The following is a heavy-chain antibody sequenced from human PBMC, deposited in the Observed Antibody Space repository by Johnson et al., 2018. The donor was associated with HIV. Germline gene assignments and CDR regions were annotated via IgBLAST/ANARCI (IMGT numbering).Heavy chain of an antibody. D-gene: IGHD4-23*01. CDR1: GFTFSYYG. CDR2: ISYDGSNK. V-gene: IGHV3-30*14. Sequence: QEQLVESGGGVVQPGRSLRLSCAASGFTFSYYGIHWVRQAPGKGLEWVAVISYDGSNKYYADSVKGRFTISRDNSKNMVYLQMNSLRAEDTAVYYWARDFPPQRVTTVVTERLGAFDIWGQGTMVTVSS. CDR3: ARDFPPQRVTTVVTERLGAFDI. J-gene: IGHJ3*02.